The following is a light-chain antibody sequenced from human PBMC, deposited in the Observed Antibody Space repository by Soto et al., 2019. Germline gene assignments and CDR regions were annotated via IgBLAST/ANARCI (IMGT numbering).Light chain of an antibody. CDR2: EVS. CDR3: SSYTSSSLYV. Sequence: QSALTQPASVSGSPGQSITISCTGTSSDVGGYNYVSWYQQHPGKAPKLMIYEVSNRPSGVSNRFSGSKFGNTASLTISGLQAEDEADYYCSSYTSSSLYVFGTGTKVTVL. CDR1: SSDVGGYNY. J-gene: IGLJ1*01. V-gene: IGLV2-14*01.